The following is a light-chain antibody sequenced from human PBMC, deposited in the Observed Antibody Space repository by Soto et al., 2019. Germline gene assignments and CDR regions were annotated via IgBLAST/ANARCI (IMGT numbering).Light chain of an antibody. CDR1: SGDIGGSNY. Sequence: QSVLTQPAPVSGSPGQSITISCTGTSGDIGGSNYVSWYQQHPGKAPKLIIYEVTNRPSGVSDRFSGSKSDNTASLIISGLQAEDEAHYYCSSYRITTVVFXSGTKLTVL. CDR2: EVT. V-gene: IGLV2-14*01. CDR3: SSYRITTVV. J-gene: IGLJ1*01.